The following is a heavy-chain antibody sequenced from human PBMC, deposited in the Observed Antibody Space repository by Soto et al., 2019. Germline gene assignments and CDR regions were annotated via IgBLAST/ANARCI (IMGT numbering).Heavy chain of an antibody. CDR1: GGSFRDFY. D-gene: IGHD2-15*01. J-gene: IGHJ4*02. Sequence: QVQLQQWGAGLLKPSETLSLTCAVSGGSFRDFYWTWIRQLPGKGLEWIGEINHIGYTNYNPSLESRVAISVDTSKNQFSLNLRSVTAADTAVYYCGPRGAVAPRGYWGQGTLVTVSS. V-gene: IGHV4-34*02. CDR3: GPRGAVAPRGY. CDR2: INHIGYT.